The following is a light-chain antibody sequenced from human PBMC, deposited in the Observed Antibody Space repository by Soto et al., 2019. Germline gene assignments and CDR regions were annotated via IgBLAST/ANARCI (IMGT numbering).Light chain of an antibody. V-gene: IGKV1-8*01. J-gene: IGKJ1*01. CDR3: HQYSRYPRA. Sequence: MTHSPSSQSDYTGDRVTIRCRESQGISTNLTGYQKKPGKAPKLLIYAASILQRGVPSRFIGSGSGTDFTLPTDYLQPEDFEPYSCHQYSRYPRAFGQVT. CDR2: AAS. CDR1: QGISTN.